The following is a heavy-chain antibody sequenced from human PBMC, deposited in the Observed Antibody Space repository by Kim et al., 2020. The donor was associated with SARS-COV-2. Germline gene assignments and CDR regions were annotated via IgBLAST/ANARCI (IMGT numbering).Heavy chain of an antibody. CDR2: ISYDGSNK. D-gene: IGHD1-1*01. CDR3: AKPRLATTLFFGMDV. Sequence: GGSLRLSCAASGFTFSSYGMHWVRQAPGKGLEWVAVISYDGSNKYYADSVKGRFTISRDNSKNTLYLQMNSLRAEDTAVYYCAKPRLATTLFFGMDVWGQGTTVTVSS. V-gene: IGHV3-30*18. CDR1: GFTFSSYG. J-gene: IGHJ6*02.